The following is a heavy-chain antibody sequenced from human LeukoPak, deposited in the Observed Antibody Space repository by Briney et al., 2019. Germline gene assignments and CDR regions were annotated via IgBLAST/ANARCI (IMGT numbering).Heavy chain of an antibody. J-gene: IGHJ4*02. CDR1: GFTFSDYY. Sequence: GGSLRLSCAVSGFTFSDYYMSWIRQAPGKGLERVSYISSGGSTISHADSVKGRFTISRDNAENSLYLQMNSLRAEDTAVYYCARRAAGGRCFDYWGQGTLVTVSS. V-gene: IGHV3-11*01. CDR2: ISSGGSTI. D-gene: IGHD6-13*01. CDR3: ARRAAGGRCFDY.